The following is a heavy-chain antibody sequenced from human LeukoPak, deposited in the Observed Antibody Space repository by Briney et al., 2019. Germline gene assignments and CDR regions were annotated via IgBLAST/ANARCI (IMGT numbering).Heavy chain of an antibody. D-gene: IGHD6-19*01. J-gene: IGHJ4*02. CDR2: ISPSGGST. V-gene: IGHV1-46*01. Sequence: ASVKVSCKASGYTFTSYYMHWVRQAPGQGLEWMGIISPSGGSTSYAQKFQGRVTMTRDTSTSTVYMELSSLRSEDTAVYYCARDKPRDSVAGSNFDYWGQGILVTVSS. CDR3: ARDKPRDSVAGSNFDY. CDR1: GYTFTSYY.